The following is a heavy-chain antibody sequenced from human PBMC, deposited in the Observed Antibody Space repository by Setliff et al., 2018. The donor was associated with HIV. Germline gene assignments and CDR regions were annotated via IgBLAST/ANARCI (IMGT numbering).Heavy chain of an antibody. Sequence: ASETLSLTCTVSGASVRTYYWTWIRQPPGKGLEWIGNIYGMGETKYHPSLKSRVTISLDKTKNQFSLNLRSVTAADTATYYCARGNYYASGLDYWGQGTLVTVSS. D-gene: IGHD3-10*01. CDR2: IYGMGET. J-gene: IGHJ4*02. CDR3: ARGNYYASGLDY. CDR1: GASVRTYY. V-gene: IGHV4-59*02.